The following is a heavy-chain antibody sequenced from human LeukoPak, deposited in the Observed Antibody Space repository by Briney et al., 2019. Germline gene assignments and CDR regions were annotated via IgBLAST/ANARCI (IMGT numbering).Heavy chain of an antibody. CDR3: ARGTMATYDY. CDR2: ISSSSSYI. Sequence: GGSLRLSYAASGFTFSSYAMSWVRQAPGKGLEWVSSISSSSSYIYYADSVKGRFTISIDNAKNSLYLQMNSLRAEDTAVYYCARGTMATYDYWGQGTLVTVSS. V-gene: IGHV3-21*01. D-gene: IGHD5-24*01. J-gene: IGHJ4*02. CDR1: GFTFSSYA.